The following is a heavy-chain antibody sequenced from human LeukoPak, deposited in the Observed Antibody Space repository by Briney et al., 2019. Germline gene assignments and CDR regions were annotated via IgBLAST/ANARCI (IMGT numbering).Heavy chain of an antibody. CDR1: GYTFTSYA. J-gene: IGHJ1*01. Sequence: ASVKVSCKASGYTFTSYAMHWVRQAPGQRLEWMGWINAGNGNTKYSQKFQGRVTITRDTSADTAYMELSSLRSEDTAVYYCARVPLYDSNDYHYPHWGQGTVVTVSS. CDR2: INAGNGNT. V-gene: IGHV1-3*01. CDR3: ARVPLYDSNDYHYPH. D-gene: IGHD3-22*01.